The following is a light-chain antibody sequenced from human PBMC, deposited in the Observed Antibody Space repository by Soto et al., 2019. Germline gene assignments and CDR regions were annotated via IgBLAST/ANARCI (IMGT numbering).Light chain of an antibody. CDR3: QQYSSWVWT. V-gene: IGKV3-11*01. J-gene: IGKJ1*01. CDR1: QSVSSY. CDR2: DAS. Sequence: EIVLTQSPATLSLSPGERATLSCRASQSVSSYLAWYQQKPGQAPRLLIYDASNRATGIPARFSGSGSGTDFTLTISSLQSEDFAVYYCQQYSSWVWTFGQGTKVEMK.